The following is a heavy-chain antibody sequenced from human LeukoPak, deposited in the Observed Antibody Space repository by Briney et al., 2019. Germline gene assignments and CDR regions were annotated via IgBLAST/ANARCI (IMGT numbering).Heavy chain of an antibody. CDR3: ATLRNFDY. J-gene: IGHJ4*02. Sequence: GGSLRLSCAASGFTFSSYGMHWVRQAPGKGLEWVAVISYDGSNKYYADSVKGRFTISRDNSKNTLYLQMNSLRAEDTAVYYCATLRNFDYWGQGTLVTVSS. CDR1: GFTFSSYG. V-gene: IGHV3-30*03. CDR2: ISYDGSNK.